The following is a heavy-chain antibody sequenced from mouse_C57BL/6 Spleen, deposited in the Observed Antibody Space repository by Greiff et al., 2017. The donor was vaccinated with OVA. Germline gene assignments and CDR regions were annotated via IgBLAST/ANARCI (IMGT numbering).Heavy chain of an antibody. CDR3: ARLCVYYGNLYYAMDY. V-gene: IGHV1-82*01. D-gene: IGHD2-1*01. CDR1: GYAFSSSW. Sequence: VQLQQSGPELVKPGASVKISCKASGYAFSSSWLNWVKQRPGKGLEWIGRIYPGDGDTNYNGKFKGKATLTADKSSTTAYMQLSSLTAEDSAVYFCARLCVYYGNLYYAMDYWGQGTSVTVSS. J-gene: IGHJ4*01. CDR2: IYPGDGDT.